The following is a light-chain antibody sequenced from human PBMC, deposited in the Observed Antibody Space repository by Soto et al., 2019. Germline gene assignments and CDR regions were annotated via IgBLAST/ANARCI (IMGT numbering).Light chain of an antibody. V-gene: IGKV1-9*01. J-gene: IGKJ1*01. Sequence: DIQLTQSPSFLPASVGDRVTITCRASQGISNYLAWYQQIPGKAPNLLIYSASTLHTGVPSRFSGSGSGTDFTLTISGLQPEDFATYYCQQLTSSPPWTFGQGTKVEIK. CDR2: SAS. CDR1: QGISNY. CDR3: QQLTSSPPWT.